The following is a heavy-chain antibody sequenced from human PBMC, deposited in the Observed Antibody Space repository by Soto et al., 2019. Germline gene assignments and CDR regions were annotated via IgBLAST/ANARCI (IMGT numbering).Heavy chain of an antibody. CDR3: ARDPGYCSSTSCHRRGVFSTNWFDP. CDR1: GYSISSGYY. CDR2: IYHSGST. D-gene: IGHD2-2*01. J-gene: IGHJ5*02. Sequence: PSETLSLTCAVSGYSISSGYYWGWIRQPPGKGLEWIGSIYHSGSTYYNPSLKSRVTISVDTSKNQFSPKLSSVTAADTAVYYCARDPGYCSSTSCHRRGVFSTNWFDPWGQGTLVTVSS. V-gene: IGHV4-38-2*02.